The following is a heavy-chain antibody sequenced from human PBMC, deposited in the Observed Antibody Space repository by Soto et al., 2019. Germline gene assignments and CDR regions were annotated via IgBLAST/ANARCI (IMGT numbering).Heavy chain of an antibody. CDR3: ASELSHGYVLRGMDV. CDR2: INSDGSSI. Sequence: EVQLVESGGGLVQPGGSVRLSCAASKFTITSYWMHWVRQAPGKGLVWVSRINSDGSSISYADAVKGRFTISRDNAKNTLYHQMNSLRVEDTAVYYCASELSHGYVLRGMDVWGQGTTVTVFS. CDR1: KFTITSYW. V-gene: IGHV3-74*01. D-gene: IGHD5-18*01. J-gene: IGHJ6*02.